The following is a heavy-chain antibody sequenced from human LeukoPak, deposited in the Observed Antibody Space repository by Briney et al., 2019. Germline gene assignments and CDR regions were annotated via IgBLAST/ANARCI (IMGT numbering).Heavy chain of an antibody. CDR3: ATRYYYDSSGYYPDAFDI. V-gene: IGHV1-24*01. D-gene: IGHD3-22*01. Sequence: VASVTVSCKVSGYTLTELSMHWVRQAPGKGLEWMGGFDPEDGETIYAQKFQGRVTMTEDTSTDTAYMELSSLRSEDTAVYYCATRYYYDSSGYYPDAFDIWGQGTMVTVSS. CDR2: FDPEDGET. CDR1: GYTLTELS. J-gene: IGHJ3*02.